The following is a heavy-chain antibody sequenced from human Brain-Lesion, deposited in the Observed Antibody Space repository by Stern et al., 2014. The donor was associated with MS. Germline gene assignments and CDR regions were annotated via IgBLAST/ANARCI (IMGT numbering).Heavy chain of an antibody. J-gene: IGHJ4*02. Sequence: QLVQSGPGLVKPSETLSLTCTVSGGSIGRSSYYWGWIRQPPGKGLEWIGNIFYTGSTFYDPSLKSRVPISVDTPNNHFSLSLNSVTAADTAVYYCARGAGVFDSWGQGTLVTVSP. D-gene: IGHD6-19*01. CDR1: GGSIGRSSYY. CDR2: IFYTGST. V-gene: IGHV4-39*02. CDR3: ARGAGVFDS.